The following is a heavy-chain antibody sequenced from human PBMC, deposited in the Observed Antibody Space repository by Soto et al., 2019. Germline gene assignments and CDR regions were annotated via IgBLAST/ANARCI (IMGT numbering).Heavy chain of an antibody. Sequence: PGGSLRLSCAASGFTVSSNYMSWVRQAPGKGLEWVPVIYSGGSTYYADSVKGRFTISRDNSKNTLYLEMNSLRVEDTAVYYCARDGTGWTGGDHWGQGTLVTVSS. D-gene: IGHD6-19*01. CDR1: GFTVSSNY. CDR2: IYSGGST. V-gene: IGHV3-53*01. J-gene: IGHJ4*02. CDR3: ARDGTGWTGGDH.